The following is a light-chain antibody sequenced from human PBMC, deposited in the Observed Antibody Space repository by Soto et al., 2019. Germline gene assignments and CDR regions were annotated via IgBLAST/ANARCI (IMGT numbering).Light chain of an antibody. CDR3: QQRSTWPT. CDR1: ESVDFH. J-gene: IGKJ5*01. V-gene: IGKV3-11*01. Sequence: VLTHSPATLSLSPGKRATLSCRASESVDFHLAWYQQKPGQAPRLLIYDASVRATGTPARFSGSGSGTDFTLTISSLEPEDFALYYCQQRSTWPTFG. CDR2: DAS.